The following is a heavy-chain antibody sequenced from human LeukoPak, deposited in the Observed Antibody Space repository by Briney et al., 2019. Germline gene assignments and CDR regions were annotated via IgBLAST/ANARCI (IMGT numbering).Heavy chain of an antibody. J-gene: IGHJ5*02. CDR2: IYYGGST. V-gene: IGHV4-59*01. Sequence: SETLSLTCTVSGGSISSYYWSWIRQPPGKGLEWIGYIYYGGSTNYNPSLKSRVTISVDTSKNQFSLKLSSVTAADTAVYYCARGDSSGWYSSNWFDPWGQGTLVTVSS. CDR1: GGSISSYY. D-gene: IGHD6-19*01. CDR3: ARGDSSGWYSSNWFDP.